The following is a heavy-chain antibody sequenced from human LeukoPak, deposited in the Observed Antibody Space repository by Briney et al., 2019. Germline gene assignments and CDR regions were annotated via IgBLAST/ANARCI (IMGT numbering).Heavy chain of an antibody. CDR2: INHSGST. D-gene: IGHD5-24*01. Sequence: SETLSLTCAVYGGSFSGYYWSWIRQPPGKGLEWIGEINHSGSTNYNPSLKSRVTISVDTSKNQFSLKLSSVTAADTAVYYCARGRAGGYNFRRSSAADYWGQGTLVTVSS. V-gene: IGHV4-34*01. CDR1: GGSFSGYY. J-gene: IGHJ4*02. CDR3: ARGRAGGYNFRRSSAADY.